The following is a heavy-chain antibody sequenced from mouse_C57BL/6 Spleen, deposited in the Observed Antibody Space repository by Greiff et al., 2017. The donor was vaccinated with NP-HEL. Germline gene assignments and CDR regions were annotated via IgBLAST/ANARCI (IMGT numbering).Heavy chain of an antibody. D-gene: IGHD3-2*02. CDR3: ARSLTAQATEAMDY. Sequence: EVQLQQSGPVLVKPGASVKMSCKASGYTFTDYYMNWVKQSHGKSLEWIGVINPYNGGTSYNQKFKGKATLTVVKSSSTAYMELNSLTSEDSAVYYCARSLTAQATEAMDYWGQGTSVTVSS. J-gene: IGHJ4*01. CDR2: INPYNGGT. CDR1: GYTFTDYY. V-gene: IGHV1-19*01.